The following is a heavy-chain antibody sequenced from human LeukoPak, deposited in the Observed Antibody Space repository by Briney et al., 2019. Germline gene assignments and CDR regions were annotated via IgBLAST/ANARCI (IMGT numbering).Heavy chain of an antibody. V-gene: IGHV4-4*02. Sequence: PSETLSLTCAVSGGSISNNNWWSWVRQPPGMGLEWIGEIYHGGSTNYNPSLKSRVTMSVDRSKNQFSLKLSSVTAADTAVYYCAIFHRHYFPTGQQFPVNYGGFDIWGQGTMVTVSS. CDR3: AIFHRHYFPTGQQFPVNYGGFDI. CDR2: IYHGGST. J-gene: IGHJ3*02. CDR1: GGSISNNNW. D-gene: IGHD3/OR15-3a*01.